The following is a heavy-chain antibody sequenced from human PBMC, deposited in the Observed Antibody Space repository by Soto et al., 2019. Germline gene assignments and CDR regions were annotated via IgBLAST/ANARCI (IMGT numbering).Heavy chain of an antibody. CDR3: AKDKGYPGDP. D-gene: IGHD1-1*01. Sequence: QVQLVESGGGVVQPGRSLRLSCAASGFTFSSYGMHWVRQAPGKGLEWVAVISYDGSNKYYADSVKGRFTISRDNSKNTLYLQMNSLRAEDTAVYYCAKDKGYPGDPWGQGTLVTVSS. V-gene: IGHV3-30*18. CDR2: ISYDGSNK. CDR1: GFTFSSYG. J-gene: IGHJ5*02.